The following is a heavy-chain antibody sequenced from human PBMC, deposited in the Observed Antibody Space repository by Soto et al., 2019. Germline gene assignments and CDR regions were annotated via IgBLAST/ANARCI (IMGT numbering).Heavy chain of an antibody. D-gene: IGHD3-22*01. V-gene: IGHV1-2*02. Sequence: QVPLVQSGAEVKKPGASVKVSCKASGYTFTGYQMHWVRQAPGQGLEWMGWINPNSGGTNYAQKFQGRVTMTRDTSISTAYMELSRLRSDDTAVYYCAREWGGSSGYYSFDYWGQGTLVTVSS. CDR2: INPNSGGT. J-gene: IGHJ4*02. CDR3: AREWGGSSGYYSFDY. CDR1: GYTFTGYQ.